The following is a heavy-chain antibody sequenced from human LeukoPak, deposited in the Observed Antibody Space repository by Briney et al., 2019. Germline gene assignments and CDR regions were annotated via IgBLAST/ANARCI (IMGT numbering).Heavy chain of an antibody. CDR1: GYTFTGYY. CDR2: INPNSGGT. V-gene: IGHV1-2*02. D-gene: IGHD3-3*02. Sequence: ASVKVSCKASGYTFTGYYMHWVRQAPGQGLEWTGWINPNSGGTNYAPRFQGRVTMSSDKYSNTVYMELNRLTFDDTAVYYCAKEGTSLDFDFWGLGSRVTVSS. CDR3: AKEGTSLDFDF. J-gene: IGHJ4*02.